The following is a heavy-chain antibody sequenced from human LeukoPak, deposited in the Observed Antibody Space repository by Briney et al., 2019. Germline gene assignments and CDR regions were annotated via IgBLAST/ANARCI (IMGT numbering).Heavy chain of an antibody. J-gene: IGHJ5*02. CDR2: FYTSGGT. V-gene: IGHV4-4*07. D-gene: IGHD1-26*01. Sequence: SETLSLTCTVSGGSISSYYWSWIRQPAGKGPEWIGHFYTSGGTNISPSLRSRVILSVDTSKNQFSLKLISVTVADTAIYYCARGQGATVPQVGKNWFDPWGQGTRVTVSS. CDR1: GGSISSYY. CDR3: ARGQGATVPQVGKNWFDP.